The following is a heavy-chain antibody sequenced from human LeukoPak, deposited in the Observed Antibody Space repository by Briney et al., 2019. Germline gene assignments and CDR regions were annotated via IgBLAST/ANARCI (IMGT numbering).Heavy chain of an antibody. CDR3: GYYNSGSYSTPDS. Sequence: GGSLRLSCAASGFTFSSYSMNWVRQAPGKGLEWVAYIHTDQTIQYYADSVKGRFTISRDNSKNTLYLQMKTLRGEDTAVYYCGYYNSGSYSTPDSWGQGTQVTVSS. V-gene: IGHV3-30*02. CDR1: GFTFSSYS. D-gene: IGHD3-10*01. J-gene: IGHJ5*01. CDR2: IHTDQTIQ.